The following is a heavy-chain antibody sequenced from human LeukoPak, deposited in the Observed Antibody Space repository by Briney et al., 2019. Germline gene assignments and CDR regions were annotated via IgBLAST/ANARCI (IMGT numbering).Heavy chain of an antibody. Sequence: KPSETLSLTCTVSGGSISSSSYYWSWIRQPAGKGLEWIGRIYTSGSTNYNPSLKSRVTISVDTSKNQFSLKLSSVTAADTAVYYCARTRPPQPHHYYDSSGYYRDYFDYWGQGTLVTVSS. J-gene: IGHJ4*02. CDR1: GGSISSSSYY. CDR2: IYTSGST. CDR3: ARTRPPQPHHYYDSSGYYRDYFDY. D-gene: IGHD3-22*01. V-gene: IGHV4-61*02.